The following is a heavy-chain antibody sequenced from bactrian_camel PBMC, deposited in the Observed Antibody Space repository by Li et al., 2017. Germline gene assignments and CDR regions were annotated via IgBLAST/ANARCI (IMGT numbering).Heavy chain of an antibody. Sequence: VQLVESGGGSAQAGSSLRLSCSSTYSGRCMAWFRQAPGKEREGVAATYFGSKMAYYSDSVKGRFSISRDNDKGTIFLQMHNLQTEDTAVYYCAACRDRRYTNDRLVYTYWGQGTQVTVS. V-gene: IGHV3S40*01. CDR2: TYFGSKMA. CDR1: YSGRC. D-gene: IGHD1*01. J-gene: IGHJ4*01. CDR3: AACRDRRYTNDRLVYTY.